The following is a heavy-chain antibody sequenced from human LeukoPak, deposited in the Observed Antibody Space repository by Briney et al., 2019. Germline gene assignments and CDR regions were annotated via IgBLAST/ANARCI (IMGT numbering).Heavy chain of an antibody. D-gene: IGHD1-26*01. Sequence: SETLSLTCTVSGASVSGSAYYWGWIRQPPGKGLEWIGNNSGSTYYNESLESRVTISIDTSKNQFSLKLNSVTAADTAMYYCAKSGGYGLIDYWGQGTLVTVSS. CDR3: AKSGGYGLIDY. CDR2: NSGST. V-gene: IGHV4-39*01. CDR1: GASVSGSAYY. J-gene: IGHJ4*02.